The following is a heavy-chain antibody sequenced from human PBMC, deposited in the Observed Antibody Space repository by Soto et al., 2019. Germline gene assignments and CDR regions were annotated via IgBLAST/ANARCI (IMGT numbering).Heavy chain of an antibody. V-gene: IGHV3-33*01. CDR1: GFTFSSYG. Sequence: PGGSLRLSCAASGFTFSSYGMHWVRQAPGKGLEWVAVIWYDGSNKYYADSVKGRFTISRDNSKNTLYLQMNSLRAEDTAVYYCARGGGSSGWYVGGEVSPYYMDVWGKGTTVTVSS. CDR3: ARGGGSSGWYVGGEVSPYYMDV. D-gene: IGHD6-19*01. J-gene: IGHJ6*03. CDR2: IWYDGSNK.